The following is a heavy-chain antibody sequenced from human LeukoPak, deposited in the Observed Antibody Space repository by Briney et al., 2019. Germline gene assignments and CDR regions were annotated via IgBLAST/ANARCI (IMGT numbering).Heavy chain of an antibody. Sequence: SETLSLTCTVSGGSIISYFWSWIRQPPGKGPEWIGYIFASGTTNYNPSTNYNPSLKSRVTVSLDTSKNHFSLKLSSVTAADTAVYFCARGGVTTIAQYDYWGQGILVTVSS. V-gene: IGHV4-59*01. J-gene: IGHJ4*02. CDR3: ARGGVTTIAQYDY. D-gene: IGHD5-12*01. CDR2: IFASGTTNYNPST. CDR1: GGSIISYF.